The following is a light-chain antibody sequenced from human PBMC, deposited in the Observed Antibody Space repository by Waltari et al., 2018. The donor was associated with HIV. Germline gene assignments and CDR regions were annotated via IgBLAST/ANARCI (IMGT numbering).Light chain of an antibody. J-gene: IGLJ2*01. CDR2: EVS. CDR1: SSDVGGHHY. V-gene: IGLV2-11*01. CDR3: CSYAGSYTV. Sequence: QSALTQPRSVSGSPGQSVTISCTGTSSDVGGHHYVSWYQQHPGNAPKFMIYEVSQRPSGVPDRFSGSKSGNTASLTISGLQAEDESDYYCCSYAGSYTVFGGGTKLTVL.